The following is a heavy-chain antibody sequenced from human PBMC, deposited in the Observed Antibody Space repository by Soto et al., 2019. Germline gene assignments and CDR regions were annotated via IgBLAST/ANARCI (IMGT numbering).Heavy chain of an antibody. Sequence: QVQLVESGGGVVQPGRSLRLSCAASGFTFSSYAMHWVRQAPGKGLEWVAVISYDGSNKYYADSVKGRFTISRDNSKNTLYLQMNSLRAEDTAVYYCARGAPGYSSGWYWGYWGQGTLVTVSS. V-gene: IGHV3-30-3*01. J-gene: IGHJ4*02. D-gene: IGHD6-19*01. CDR3: ARGAPGYSSGWYWGY. CDR2: ISYDGSNK. CDR1: GFTFSSYA.